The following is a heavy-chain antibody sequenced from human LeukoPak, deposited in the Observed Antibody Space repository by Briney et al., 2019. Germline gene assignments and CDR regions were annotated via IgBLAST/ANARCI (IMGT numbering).Heavy chain of an antibody. J-gene: IGHJ4*02. CDR2: TYYRSQQWHS. CDR1: GDSVSSNGAS. Sequence: QTLSLTCAISGDSVSSNGASWNWIRQSPSRGLEWLGRTYYRSQQWHSDYAPSVKGRITLNPDTSKNQFSLQLNSMTPEDTAVYYCGRETDFGVVTNWGQGTQVTVSS. V-gene: IGHV6-1*01. D-gene: IGHD3-3*01. CDR3: GRETDFGVVTN.